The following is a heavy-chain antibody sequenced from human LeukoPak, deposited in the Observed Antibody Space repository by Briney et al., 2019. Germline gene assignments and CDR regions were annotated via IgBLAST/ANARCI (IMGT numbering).Heavy chain of an antibody. CDR1: GFTFRTYG. Sequence: GGSLRLSCAASGFTFRTYGMHWVRQAPGKGLEWVANIKQDGSEKYYVDSVKGRFTISRDNAKNSLYLQMNSLRAEDTAVYYCAREPDDGMDVWGQGTTVTVSS. J-gene: IGHJ6*02. CDR2: IKQDGSEK. V-gene: IGHV3-7*01. CDR3: AREPDDGMDV.